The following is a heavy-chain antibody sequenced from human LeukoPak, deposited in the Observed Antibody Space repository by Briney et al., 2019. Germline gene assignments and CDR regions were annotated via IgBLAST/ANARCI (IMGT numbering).Heavy chain of an antibody. CDR3: ARGIYCTSISCYSFDY. J-gene: IGHJ4*02. Sequence: PGGSLRLSCAASGFTFSSYMMTWVRQAPGKGLEWVANIKPDGGEKFYADSVRGRFTISRDNAKNSLYVQVNSLRAEDTALYYCARGIYCTSISCYSFDYWGQGTLVTVSS. CDR1: GFTFSSYM. CDR2: IKPDGGEK. V-gene: IGHV3-7*03. D-gene: IGHD2-2*01.